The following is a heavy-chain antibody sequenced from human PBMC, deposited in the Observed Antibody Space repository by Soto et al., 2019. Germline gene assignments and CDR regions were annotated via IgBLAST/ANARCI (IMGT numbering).Heavy chain of an antibody. CDR2: IKRESDGGTT. Sequence: GGSLRLSCAASSFTLSNAWMHWLRQAPGKGLEWVGRIKRESDGGTTEYAAPVKGRFTISRDDSKNTLYLQMNSLRAEDTAVYFCGSDDAHYYDGMDVWGQGTTVTVSS. J-gene: IGHJ6*02. D-gene: IGHD3-10*01. V-gene: IGHV3-15*07. CDR1: SFTLSNAW. CDR3: GSDDAHYYDGMDV.